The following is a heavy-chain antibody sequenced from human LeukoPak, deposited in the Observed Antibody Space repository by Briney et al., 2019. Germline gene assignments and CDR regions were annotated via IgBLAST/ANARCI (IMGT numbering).Heavy chain of an antibody. CDR2: INPNSGGT. D-gene: IGHD6-19*01. CDR1: GYTFTNYG. V-gene: IGHV1-2*02. CDR3: ARDLYSSGWTDAFDI. Sequence: ASVKVSCKASGYTFTNYGISWVRQAPGQGLEWMGWINPNSGGTNYAQKFQGRVTMTRDTSISTAYIELSRLRSDDTAVYYCARDLYSSGWTDAFDIWGQGTMVTVSS. J-gene: IGHJ3*02.